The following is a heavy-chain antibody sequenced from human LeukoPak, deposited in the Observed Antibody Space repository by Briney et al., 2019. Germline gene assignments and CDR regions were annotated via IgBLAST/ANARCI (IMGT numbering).Heavy chain of an antibody. CDR2: IYYSGST. CDR1: GGSISSSSYS. D-gene: IGHD3-3*01. V-gene: IGHV4-39*01. Sequence: SETLSLTCTVSGGSISSSSYSWGWIRQPPGKGLEWIGSIYYSGSTYYNPSLKSRVTISVDTSKNQFSLKLSSVTAADTAVYYCASTLHDFWSGYSVNYWGQGTLVTVSS. J-gene: IGHJ4*02. CDR3: ASTLHDFWSGYSVNY.